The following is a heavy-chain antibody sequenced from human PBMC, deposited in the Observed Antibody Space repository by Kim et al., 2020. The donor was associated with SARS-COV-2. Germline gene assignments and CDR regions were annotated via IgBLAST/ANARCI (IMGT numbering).Heavy chain of an antibody. V-gene: IGHV3-7*01. Sequence: EKYYKDSVKGRITISRDNAKNLMYLQMSGLRAEDTAVYYCARDIRGTWFDPWGQGTLVTVSS. J-gene: IGHJ5*02. D-gene: IGHD3-16*01. CDR2: EK. CDR3: ARDIRGTWFDP.